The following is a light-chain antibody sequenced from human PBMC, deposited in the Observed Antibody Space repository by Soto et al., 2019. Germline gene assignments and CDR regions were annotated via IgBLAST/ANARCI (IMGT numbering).Light chain of an antibody. J-gene: IGLJ2*01. CDR1: SSDVGGYNY. CDR3: SSYTGISTNVV. CDR2: DVN. V-gene: IGLV2-14*01. Sequence: QSALTQPASVSGSPGQSITISCTGTSSDVGGYNYVSWYQQHPGKAPKLMIYDVNNRTSGVSNRFSCSKSGNTASLTISGLQAEDEADYYCSSYTGISTNVVFGGGTKLTVL.